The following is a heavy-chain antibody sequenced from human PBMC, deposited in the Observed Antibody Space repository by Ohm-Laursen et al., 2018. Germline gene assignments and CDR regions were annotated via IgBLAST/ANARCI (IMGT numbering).Heavy chain of an antibody. CDR2: IYYSGST. CDR1: GGSISSGGYY. CDR3: ATGGKEEYFQH. Sequence: PSQTLSLTWTVSGGSISSGGYYWSWIRQHPGKGLEWIGCIYYSGSTYYNPSVKSRVTISVDTSKSQFSLKLNSVTAADTAVYYCATGGKEEYFQHWGQGTLVTVSS. V-gene: IGHV4-31*02. D-gene: IGHD4-23*01. J-gene: IGHJ1*01.